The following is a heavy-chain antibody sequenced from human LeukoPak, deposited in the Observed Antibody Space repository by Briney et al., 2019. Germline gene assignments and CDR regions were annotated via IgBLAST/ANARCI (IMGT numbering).Heavy chain of an antibody. Sequence: ASVKVSCKASGYTFTGYYMHWVRQAPGKGLEWMGGFDPEDGETIYAQKFQGRVTMTEDTSTDTAYMELSSLRSEDTAVYYCATQFYGSGSLDAFDIWGQGTMVTVSS. CDR1: GYTFTGYY. CDR3: ATQFYGSGSLDAFDI. CDR2: FDPEDGET. D-gene: IGHD3-10*01. V-gene: IGHV1-24*01. J-gene: IGHJ3*02.